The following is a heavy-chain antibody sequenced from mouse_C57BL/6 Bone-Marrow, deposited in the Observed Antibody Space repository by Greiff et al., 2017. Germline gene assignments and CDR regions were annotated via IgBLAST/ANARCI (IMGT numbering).Heavy chain of an antibody. CDR3: ARNWDRFAY. V-gene: IGHV2-2*01. J-gene: IGHJ3*01. Sequence: QVQLKESGPGLVQPSQSLSITCTVSGFSLTSYGVHWVRQSPGKGLEWLGVIWSGGSTDYNAAFISRLSISKDNSKSQVFFKMNSLQADDTAIYYWARNWDRFAYWGQGTLVTVSA. CDR2: IWSGGST. D-gene: IGHD4-1*01. CDR1: GFSLTSYG.